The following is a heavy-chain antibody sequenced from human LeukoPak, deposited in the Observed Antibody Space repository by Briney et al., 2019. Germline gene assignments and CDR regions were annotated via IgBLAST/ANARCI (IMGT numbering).Heavy chain of an antibody. D-gene: IGHD4-17*01. V-gene: IGHV5-10-1*01. Sequence: GESLKISCKGSGYSFTSYWISWVRPMPGKGLEWMGRIDPSDSYTNYSPSFQGHVTISADKSIGTAYLQWSSLKASDTAMYYCARHADYGDYERDWFDPWGQGTLVTVSS. CDR2: IDPSDSYT. CDR1: GYSFTSYW. CDR3: ARHADYGDYERDWFDP. J-gene: IGHJ5*02.